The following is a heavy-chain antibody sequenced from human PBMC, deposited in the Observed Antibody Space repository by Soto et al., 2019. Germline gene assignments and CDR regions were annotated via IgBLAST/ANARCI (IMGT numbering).Heavy chain of an antibody. CDR2: IYYSGST. V-gene: IGHV4-59*01. CDR3: ARARTERFDP. CDR1: GGSISSYY. J-gene: IGHJ5*02. Sequence: SETLSLTCTVSGGSISSYYWSWIRQPPGKGLEWIGYIYYSGSTNYNPSLKSRVTISVDTSKNQFSLKLSSVTAADTAVYYCARARTERFDPWCQGTLVTVSS.